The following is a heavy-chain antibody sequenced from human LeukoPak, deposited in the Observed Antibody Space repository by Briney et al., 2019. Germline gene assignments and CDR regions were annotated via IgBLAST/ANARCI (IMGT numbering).Heavy chain of an antibody. V-gene: IGHV4-39*07. CDR3: ARGDILTGYYLD. CDR2: IYYSGST. D-gene: IGHD3-9*01. J-gene: IGHJ4*02. Sequence: SETLSLTCTVSGGSISSSSYYWGWIRQPPGKGLEWIGSIYYSGSTYYNPSLKSRVTISVDTSKNQFSLKLSSVTAADTAVYYCARGDILTGYYLDWGQGTLVTVSS. CDR1: GGSISSSSYY.